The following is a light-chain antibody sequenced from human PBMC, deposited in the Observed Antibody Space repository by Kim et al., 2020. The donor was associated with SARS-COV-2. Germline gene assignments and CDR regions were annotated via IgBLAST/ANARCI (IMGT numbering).Light chain of an antibody. CDR2: DVS. V-gene: IGLV2-14*03. CDR3: SSYTSSSTLV. Sequence: GQSITFSCPGTSVDVGGYNYVSWYQQHPGKAPKLIIYDVSNRPSGVSNRFSGSTSGNTASLTISGLQAEDEADYYCSSYTSSSTLVFGGGTQLTVL. J-gene: IGLJ3*02. CDR1: SVDVGGYNY.